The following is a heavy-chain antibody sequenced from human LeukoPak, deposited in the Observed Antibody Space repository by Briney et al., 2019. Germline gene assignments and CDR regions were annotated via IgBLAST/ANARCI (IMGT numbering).Heavy chain of an antibody. Sequence: GESLKISCKGSGYRFTSYWITWVRQMPGKGLEWVANIKQDGSERYYVDSVKGRFTISRDNAKNSLYLQMNSLRAEDMAVYYCARGHVWFDPWGQGTLVTVSS. J-gene: IGHJ5*02. CDR3: ARGHVWFDP. CDR2: IKQDGSER. CDR1: GYRFTSYW. V-gene: IGHV3-7*05.